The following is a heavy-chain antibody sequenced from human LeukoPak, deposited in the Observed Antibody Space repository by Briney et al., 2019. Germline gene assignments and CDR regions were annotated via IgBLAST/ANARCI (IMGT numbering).Heavy chain of an antibody. Sequence: PGGSLRLSCAASGFTFSSYGMHLVRQAPGKGLEWVAFIRYDGSNKYYADSVKGRFTISRDNSKNTLYLQMNSLRAEDTAVYYCAKNRRCSSTSCYEFYFDYWGQGTLVTVSS. D-gene: IGHD2-2*01. V-gene: IGHV3-30*02. CDR1: GFTFSSYG. CDR2: IRYDGSNK. CDR3: AKNRRCSSTSCYEFYFDY. J-gene: IGHJ4*02.